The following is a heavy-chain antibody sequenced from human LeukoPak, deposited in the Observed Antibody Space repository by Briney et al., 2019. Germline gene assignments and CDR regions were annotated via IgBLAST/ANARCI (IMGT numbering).Heavy chain of an antibody. CDR2: ISSSSSYI. CDR1: GFTFSSYS. CDR3: APPPQLVLY. Sequence: GGSLRLSCAASGFTFSSYSMNWVRQAPGKWLEWVSSISSSSSYIYYADSVKGRFTISRDNAKNSLYLQMNSLRAEDTAVYYCAPPPQLVLYWGQGTLVTVSS. V-gene: IGHV3-21*01. J-gene: IGHJ4*02. D-gene: IGHD6-13*01.